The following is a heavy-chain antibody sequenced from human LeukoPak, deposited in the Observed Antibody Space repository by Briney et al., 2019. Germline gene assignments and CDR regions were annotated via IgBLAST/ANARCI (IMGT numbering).Heavy chain of an antibody. CDR3: ARDFGLRCSGGTCYSVYYYGMDV. D-gene: IGHD2-15*01. Sequence: GGSLRLSCSASGFSFSNYAMYWVRQAPGKGLEWVANIKQGGSEKYYVDSVKGRFTISRDDAKNSLYLQMNSLRAEDTAVYYCARDFGLRCSGGTCYSVYYYGMDVWGKGTTVTVSS. CDR1: GFSFSNYA. CDR2: IKQGGSEK. V-gene: IGHV3-7*03. J-gene: IGHJ6*04.